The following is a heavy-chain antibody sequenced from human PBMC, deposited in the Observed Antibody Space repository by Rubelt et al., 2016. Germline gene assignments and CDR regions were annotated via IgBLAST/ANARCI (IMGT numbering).Heavy chain of an antibody. CDR2: IRAYNGNT. J-gene: IGHJ3*02. Sequence: QVQLVQSGAEVKKPGASVKVSCKASGYTFTSYGISWVRQAPGQGLEWMGWIRAYNGNTNYAQKRRGRVHMTTDTSTSTAYMELRGLRSDYTAVYYCARRDGYNWDDAFDIGGQGTMVTVSS. CDR1: GYTFTSYG. D-gene: IGHD5-24*01. V-gene: IGHV1-18*01. CDR3: ARRDGYNWDDAFDI.